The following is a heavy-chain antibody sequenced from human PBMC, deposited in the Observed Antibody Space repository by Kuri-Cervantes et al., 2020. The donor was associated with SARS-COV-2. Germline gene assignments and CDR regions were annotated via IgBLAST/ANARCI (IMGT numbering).Heavy chain of an antibody. D-gene: IGHD3-3*01. CDR2: INPDSSGT. CDR1: GYTFTDYY. V-gene: IGHV1-2*02. J-gene: IGHJ2*01. Sequence: ASVKVSCKASGYTFTDYYMHWVRQAPGQGLEWMGWINPDSSGTDYAEKFQGRVTMTRDMSISTAYMELSRLRSDDTAVYYCTRALNDFWSGYYSSWYFDLGGRGTLVTVSS. CDR3: TRALNDFWSGYYSSWYFDL.